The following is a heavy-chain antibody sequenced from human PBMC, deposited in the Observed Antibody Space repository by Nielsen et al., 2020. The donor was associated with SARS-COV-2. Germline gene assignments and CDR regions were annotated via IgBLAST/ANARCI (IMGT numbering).Heavy chain of an antibody. J-gene: IGHJ4*02. V-gene: IGHV3-7*05. CDR3: ARDWGRWGYSSP. CDR2: IKQDGSEK. Sequence: GESLKISCAASGFTFSSYWMNWVRQAPGKGPEWVANIKQDGSEKYYVDSVKGRFTISRDNAKNSLYLQLNSLRAEDTAVYYCARDWGRWGYSSPWGQGTLVTVSS. D-gene: IGHD6-19*01. CDR1: GFTFSSYW.